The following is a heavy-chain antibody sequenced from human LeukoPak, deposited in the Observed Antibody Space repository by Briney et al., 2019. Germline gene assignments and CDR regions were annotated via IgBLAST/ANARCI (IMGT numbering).Heavy chain of an antibody. J-gene: IGHJ4*02. CDR1: GFTFRDYW. CDR2: INSDGSRT. CDR3: VREPYYYDNSYFEGE. D-gene: IGHD3-22*01. Sequence: PGGSLRLSCAASGFTFRDYWMHWVRQAPGKGLVLVSRINSDGSRTTYADSVKGRFTISRDNAKNTPYLQMYSLRVEDTAMYYCVREPYYYDNSYFEGEWGQGTLVTVSS. V-gene: IGHV3-74*01.